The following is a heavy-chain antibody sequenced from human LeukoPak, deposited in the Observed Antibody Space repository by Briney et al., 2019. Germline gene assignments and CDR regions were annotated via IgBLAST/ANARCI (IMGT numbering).Heavy chain of an antibody. CDR2: IYYSGNT. CDR1: GGSISSYF. CDR3: ARAIAAAGTRWFDP. Sequence: SETLSLTCTVSGGSISSYFWSWIRQPPGKGLEWIGYIYYSGNTNYNPSLKSRVTISVDTFKNQFSLNLRSVTAADTAVYYCARAIAAAGTRWFDPWGQGTLVTVSS. J-gene: IGHJ5*02. V-gene: IGHV4-59*01. D-gene: IGHD6-13*01.